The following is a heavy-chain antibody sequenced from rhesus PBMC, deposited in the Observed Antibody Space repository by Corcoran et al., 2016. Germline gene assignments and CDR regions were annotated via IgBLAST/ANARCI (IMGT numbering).Heavy chain of an antibody. J-gene: IGHJ4*01. CDR2: ISTGGGST. CDR3: AKDTGIQLQLDY. V-gene: IGHV3S5*01. Sequence: EVQLVESGGGLVQPGGSLRLSCAASGFTFSSYGMSWVRQAPGKGLEWVSYISTGGGSTYYADSVKGRFTISRDNSKNTLSLQMNSLRAEDTAVYYCAKDTGIQLQLDYWGQGVLVTVSS. CDR1: GFTFSSYG. D-gene: IGHD5-12*01.